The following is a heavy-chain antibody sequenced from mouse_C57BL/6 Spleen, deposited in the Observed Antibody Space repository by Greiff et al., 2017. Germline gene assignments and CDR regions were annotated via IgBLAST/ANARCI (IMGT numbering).Heavy chain of an antibody. J-gene: IGHJ2*01. Sequence: QVQLKESGAELVRPGASVKLSCKASGYTFTDYYINWVKQRPGQGLEWIARIYPGSGNTYYNEKFKGKATLTAEKSSSTAYMQLSSLTSEDSAVYFCARCLTGTEGAFDYWGQGTTLTVSS. CDR1: GYTFTDYY. CDR3: ARCLTGTEGAFDY. D-gene: IGHD4-1*01. V-gene: IGHV1-76*01. CDR2: IYPGSGNT.